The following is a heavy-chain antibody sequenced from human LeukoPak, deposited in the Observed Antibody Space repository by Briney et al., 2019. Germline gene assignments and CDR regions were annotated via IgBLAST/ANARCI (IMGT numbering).Heavy chain of an antibody. CDR3: ARKGNAFDF. V-gene: IGHV3-7*01. J-gene: IGHJ3*01. D-gene: IGHD3-10*01. Sequence: GGSLRLSCAASGFTFSSYWMTWVRQVPGKGLEWVANIKLDVSETYYVDSVRGRFTISRDNTKNSLYLQMDSLRAEDTAVYYCARKGNAFDFWGQGTMVTVSS. CDR1: GFTFSSYW. CDR2: IKLDVSET.